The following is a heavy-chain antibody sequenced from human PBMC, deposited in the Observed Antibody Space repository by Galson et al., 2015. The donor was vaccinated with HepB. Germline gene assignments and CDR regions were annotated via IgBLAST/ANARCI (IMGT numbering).Heavy chain of an antibody. J-gene: IGHJ4*02. V-gene: IGHV3-23*01. CDR3: ARGTLGSRLCIDY. D-gene: IGHD3-10*01. CDR1: GFTFDKFA. CDR2: ISAKGEST. Sequence: SLRLSCAGSGFTFDKFAMNWVRQAPGKGLEWVSVISAKGESTYYADSVKGRFTISRDNAKNSLYLQMNSLKDEDTAVYYCARGTLGSRLCIDYWGQGTLVTVSS.